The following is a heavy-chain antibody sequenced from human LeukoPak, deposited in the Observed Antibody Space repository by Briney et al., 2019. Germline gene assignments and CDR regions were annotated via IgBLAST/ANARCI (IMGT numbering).Heavy chain of an antibody. V-gene: IGHV4-34*01. CDR2: INHSGST. J-gene: IGHJ4*02. CDR1: GGSFSGYY. Sequence: SETLSLTCAVYGGSFSGYYWSWIRQPPGKGLEWIGEINHSGSTNYNPSLKSRVTISVDTSKNQFSLKLSSVTAADTAVYYCARVPHTGGTGFDYWGQGTLVTVSS. D-gene: IGHD2-8*02. CDR3: ARVPHTGGTGFDY.